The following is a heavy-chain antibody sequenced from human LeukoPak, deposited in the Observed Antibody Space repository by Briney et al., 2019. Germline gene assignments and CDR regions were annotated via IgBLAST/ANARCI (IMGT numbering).Heavy chain of an antibody. D-gene: IGHD3-16*02. V-gene: IGHV5-51*01. J-gene: IGHJ3*02. Sequence: GESLKISCKGSGYSFPNYWIGWVRQMPGKGLEWMGIIYPGDSDTTYKPSFQGQVTISADKSISTAYLQWSSLKASDTATYYCARSRAEKVPVWGSYRHHDAFDIWGQGTRVTVSP. CDR1: GYSFPNYW. CDR3: ARSRAEKVPVWGSYRHHDAFDI. CDR2: IYPGDSDT.